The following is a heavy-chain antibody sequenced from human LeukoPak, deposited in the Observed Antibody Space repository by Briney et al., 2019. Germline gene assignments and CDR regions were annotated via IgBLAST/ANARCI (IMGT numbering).Heavy chain of an antibody. D-gene: IGHD3-22*01. Sequence: GGSLRLSCAASGFSFSDFFFSWIRQAPEKGLEWVSYISTSGTTIYYADSVKGRFTISRDNAKNSLYLQMNSLRAEDTAVYYCARVTNYYDSGAYYRPIDYWGQGTLVTVTS. V-gene: IGHV3-11*01. J-gene: IGHJ4*02. CDR3: ARVTNYYDSGAYYRPIDY. CDR2: ISTSGTTI. CDR1: GFSFSDFF.